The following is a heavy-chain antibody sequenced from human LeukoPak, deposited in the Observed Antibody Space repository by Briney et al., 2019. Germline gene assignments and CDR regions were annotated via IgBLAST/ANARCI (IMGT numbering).Heavy chain of an antibody. CDR2: INPNSGDT. CDR1: GYTFTGYY. J-gene: IGHJ4*02. CDR3: ARDYSRGLAGY. Sequence: ASVKVSCKASGYTFTGYYMHWVRQAPGQGLEWMGWINPNSGDTNYAQKFQGRVTMTRDTSISTAYMELRSLRSDDTAVFYCARDYSRGLAGYWGQGTLVTVSS. V-gene: IGHV1-2*02. D-gene: IGHD4-11*01.